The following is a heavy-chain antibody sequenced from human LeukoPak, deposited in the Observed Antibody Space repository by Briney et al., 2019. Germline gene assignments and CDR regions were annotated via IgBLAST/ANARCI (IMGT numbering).Heavy chain of an antibody. V-gene: IGHV3-23*01. CDR1: GFTFSTYV. CDR2: ISVGAEYI. CDR3: ASGPPFLKYFEY. J-gene: IGHJ4*02. Sequence: GGSLRPSCAASGFTFSTYVMNWFRQAPGKGLEWVSTISVGAEYIFYADSVKGRFTISRDDSNNALYLQMHSLRAEDTALYYCASGPPFLKYFEYWGQGTLVTVSS. D-gene: IGHD3-3*01.